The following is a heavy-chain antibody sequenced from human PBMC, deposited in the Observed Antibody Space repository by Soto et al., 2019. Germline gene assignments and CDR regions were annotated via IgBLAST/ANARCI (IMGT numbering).Heavy chain of an antibody. CDR2: IYSGGST. CDR1: GFTVSSNY. Sequence: GGSLRLSCAASGFTVSSNYMTWVRQAPGKGLEWVSLIYSGGSTYYADSVTGRFTISRDNSKNTLYLQMNSLRAEDAAVYYCARDSSGYVIDYWGQGTQVTVSS. CDR3: ARDSSGYVIDY. D-gene: IGHD5-12*01. V-gene: IGHV3-66*01. J-gene: IGHJ4*02.